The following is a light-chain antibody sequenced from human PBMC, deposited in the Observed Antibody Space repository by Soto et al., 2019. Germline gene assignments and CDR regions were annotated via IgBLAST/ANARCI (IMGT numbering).Light chain of an antibody. V-gene: IGKV3-15*01. J-gene: IGKJ5*01. Sequence: EIVMTQSPATLSVSPGERATLSCRASQSVSSNLAWYQQKPGRAPRLLIYGASTRATGIPVRLSGSGSGTDFTLTISGLEPEDFAVYYCQQRSNWPRITFGQGTRLEIK. CDR2: GAS. CDR3: QQRSNWPRIT. CDR1: QSVSSN.